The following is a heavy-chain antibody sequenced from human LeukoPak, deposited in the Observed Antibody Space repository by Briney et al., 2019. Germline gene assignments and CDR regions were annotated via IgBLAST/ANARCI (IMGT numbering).Heavy chain of an antibody. CDR2: INTLDGNT. CDR1: GYTFIDYG. V-gene: IGHV1-18*01. Sequence: GASVKASCKASGYTFIDYGFTWLRQAPGQRLEWMGRINTLDGNTDYAQKFQDRVSMTTDTSTNTAYMELRSLRPDDTAVYYCARDRYEFTYWGQGTLVTVSS. J-gene: IGHJ4*02. D-gene: IGHD3-3*01. CDR3: ARDRYEFTY.